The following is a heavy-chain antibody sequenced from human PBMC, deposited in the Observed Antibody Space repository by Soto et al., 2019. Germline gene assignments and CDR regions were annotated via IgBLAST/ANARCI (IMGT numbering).Heavy chain of an antibody. Sequence: ASVKVSCKASGYTFTSYGISWVRQAPGQGLEWMGWISAYNGNTNYAQKLQSRVTMTTDTSTSTAYMELRSLRSDDTAVYYCARGRAATTGPWYYYYYMDVWGKGTTVTVSS. D-gene: IGHD2-15*01. CDR2: ISAYNGNT. V-gene: IGHV1-18*01. J-gene: IGHJ6*03. CDR3: ARGRAATTGPWYYYYYMDV. CDR1: GYTFTSYG.